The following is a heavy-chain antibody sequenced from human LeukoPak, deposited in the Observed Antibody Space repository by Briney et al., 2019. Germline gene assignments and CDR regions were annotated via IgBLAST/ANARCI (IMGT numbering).Heavy chain of an antibody. D-gene: IGHD2/OR15-2a*01. CDR1: GFTFSSYS. CDR3: AKDQRFALSNYDY. CDR2: ISSSSSYI. V-gene: IGHV3-21*04. J-gene: IGHJ4*02. Sequence: GGSLRLSFAASGFTFSSYSMNWVRQAPGKGLEWVSSISSSSSYIYYADSVKGRFTISRDNSNNTLYLQMTSLRAEDTAVYYCAKDQRFALSNYDYWGQGTLVTVSS.